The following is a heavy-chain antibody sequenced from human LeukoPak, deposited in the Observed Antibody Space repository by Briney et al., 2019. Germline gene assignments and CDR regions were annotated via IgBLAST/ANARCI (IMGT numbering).Heavy chain of an antibody. J-gene: IGHJ4*02. CDR3: AKRPSDYGDYVSYFDY. V-gene: IGHV3-30*18. Sequence: GGSLRLSCAASGFSFISYGMHWVRQAPSKGLEWVGVISDDGRRKDYADSVKGRFTISRDNSKDTLYLQMNSLRAEDTAVYYCAKRPSDYGDYVSYFDYWGQGTPVTVSS. CDR1: GFSFISYG. D-gene: IGHD4-17*01. CDR2: ISDDGRRK.